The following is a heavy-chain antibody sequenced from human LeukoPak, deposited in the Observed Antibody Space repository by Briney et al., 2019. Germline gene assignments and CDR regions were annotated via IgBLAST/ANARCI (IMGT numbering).Heavy chain of an antibody. CDR3: AKAPGSGYPYYFDY. CDR1: VFTFSSYG. V-gene: IGHV3-30*02. D-gene: IGHD3-22*01. J-gene: IGHJ4*02. CDR2: IRYDGSNK. Sequence: GGSLRLSCAASVFTFSSYGMHWVRQAPGKGLEWVAFIRYDGSNKYYADSVKGRFTISRDNSKNTLYLQMNSLRAEDTAVYYCAKAPGSGYPYYFDYWGQGTLVTVSS.